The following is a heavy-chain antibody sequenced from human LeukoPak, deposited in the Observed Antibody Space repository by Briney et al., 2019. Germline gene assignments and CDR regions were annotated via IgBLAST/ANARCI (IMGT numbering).Heavy chain of an antibody. CDR2: ISYDGSNK. CDR3: ARDRREIQVWPREYYYNYMDV. CDR1: GFPFSTYG. D-gene: IGHD5-18*01. J-gene: IGHJ6*03. Sequence: GGSLRLSCAASGFPFSTYGMHWVRQAPGKGLEWVAVISYDGSNKYYADSVKGRFTISRDNAKNSMYLQMTSLRAEDTAVYCCARDRREIQVWPREYYYNYMDVWGKGTTVTISS. V-gene: IGHV3-30*03.